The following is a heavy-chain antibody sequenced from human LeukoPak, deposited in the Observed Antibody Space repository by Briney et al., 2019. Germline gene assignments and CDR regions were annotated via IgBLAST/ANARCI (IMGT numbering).Heavy chain of an antibody. CDR1: GYTFIDYY. V-gene: IGHV1-2*06. CDR2: INPNSGGT. CDR3: ARAGGYCSSTSCYNWFDP. Sequence: ASVKVSCKASGYTFIDYYMHWVRQAPGQGLEWMGRINPNSGGTNYAQKFQGRVTMTRDTSISTAYMELSRLRSDDTAVYYCARAGGYCSSTSCYNWFDPWGQGTLVTVSS. D-gene: IGHD2-2*01. J-gene: IGHJ5*02.